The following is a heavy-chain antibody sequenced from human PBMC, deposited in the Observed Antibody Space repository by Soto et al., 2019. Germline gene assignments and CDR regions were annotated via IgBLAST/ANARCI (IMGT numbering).Heavy chain of an antibody. CDR1: GYTFTGYY. CDR3: ARDRSSSSWYDANYYYYGMDV. Sequence: ASVKVSCKASGYTFTGYYMHWVRQAPGQGLEWMGWINPNSGGTNYAQKFQGRVTMTRDTSISTAYMELSRLRSDDTAVYYCARDRSSSSWYDANYYYYGMDVWGKGTTVTVSS. J-gene: IGHJ6*04. CDR2: INPNSGGT. V-gene: IGHV1-2*02. D-gene: IGHD6-13*01.